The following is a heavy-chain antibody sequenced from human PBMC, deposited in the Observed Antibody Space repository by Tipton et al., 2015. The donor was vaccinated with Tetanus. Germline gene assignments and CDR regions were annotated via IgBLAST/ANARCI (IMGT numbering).Heavy chain of an antibody. CDR1: GYTFSAHT. Sequence: SLRLSCKASGYTFSAHTMHWVRQAPGKGLEWVSAISSSSSYIYYADSVKGRFTIFRDNANNSVYLQMYSLGAEDTALYYCARKGYSYATPGLDXXGQGILVTVSS. CDR3: ARKGYSYATPGLDX. D-gene: IGHD5-12*01. V-gene: IGHV3-21*01. CDR2: ISSSSSYI. J-gene: IGHJ4*02.